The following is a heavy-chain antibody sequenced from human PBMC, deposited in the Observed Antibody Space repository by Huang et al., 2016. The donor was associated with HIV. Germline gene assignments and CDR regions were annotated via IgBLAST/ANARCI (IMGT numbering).Heavy chain of an antibody. CDR1: GFSISSYW. CDR3: ARDPRIQSWLNFFDY. Sequence: EVQLVESGGGLVQPGGSLRLSCAASGFSISSYWMHWVGQAPGKGLVWVSRINSDGSSTSYADSVKGRFTISIDNAKNTLYLQRNSLRAEDTAVYYCARDPRIQSWLNFFDYWGQGTLVSVSS. J-gene: IGHJ4*02. D-gene: IGHD3-22*01. V-gene: IGHV3-74*01. CDR2: INSDGSST.